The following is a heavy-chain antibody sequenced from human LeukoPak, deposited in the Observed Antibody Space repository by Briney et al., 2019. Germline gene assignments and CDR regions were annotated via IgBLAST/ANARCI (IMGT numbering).Heavy chain of an antibody. V-gene: IGHV4-59*01. CDR1: GGSISIYY. CDR3: ARAGSTRGGWFDP. Sequence: SETLSPTCTVSGGSISIYYWSWIRQPPGKGLEWIGYIYYSGSTNYNPSLKSRVTISVDTSKNQFSLKLSSVTAADTAVYYCARAGSTRGGWFDPWGQGTLVTVSS. D-gene: IGHD2-2*01. J-gene: IGHJ5*02. CDR2: IYYSGST.